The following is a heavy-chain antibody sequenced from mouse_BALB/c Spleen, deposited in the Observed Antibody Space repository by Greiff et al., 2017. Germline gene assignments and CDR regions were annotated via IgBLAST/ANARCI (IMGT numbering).Heavy chain of an antibody. Sequence: VQLQQPGAELVRPGASVKLSCKASGYSFTSYWMHWVKQRPEQGLEWIGRIDPANGNTKYDPKFQGKATITADTSSNTAYLQLSSLTSEDTAVYYCARWLKVYYYAMDYWGQGTSVTVSS. CDR1: GYSFTSYW. CDR2: IDPANGNT. J-gene: IGHJ4*01. V-gene: IGHV14-1*02. CDR3: ARWLKVYYYAMDY. D-gene: IGHD2-2*01.